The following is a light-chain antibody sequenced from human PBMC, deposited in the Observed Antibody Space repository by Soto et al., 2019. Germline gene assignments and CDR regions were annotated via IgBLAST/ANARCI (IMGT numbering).Light chain of an antibody. CDR1: QSVYNY. V-gene: IGKV3-11*01. Sequence: EVVLTQSPATLSLSPGDRATLSCRASQSVYNYLAWYQHKPGQAPRLLIYDASDRASGIPSRFSGSGSGTDFTLTISSLEPEDFTVYYCQQRGGWPRTFGPGTKVEFK. J-gene: IGKJ1*01. CDR3: QQRGGWPRT. CDR2: DAS.